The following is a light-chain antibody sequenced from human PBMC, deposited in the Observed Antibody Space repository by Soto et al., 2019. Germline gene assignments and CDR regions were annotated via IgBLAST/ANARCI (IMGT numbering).Light chain of an antibody. CDR2: YDD. V-gene: IGLV1-36*01. CDR1: SSNIANNA. Sequence: QSVLTQPPSVSEAPRQRVTISCSGSSSNIANNAVNWYQQLPGKAPKLLIFYDDLLPSGVSDRFSDSKSGTSASLAISGLQSEDEADYYCAAWDDSLNGPVFGGGTKLTVL. J-gene: IGLJ3*02. CDR3: AAWDDSLNGPV.